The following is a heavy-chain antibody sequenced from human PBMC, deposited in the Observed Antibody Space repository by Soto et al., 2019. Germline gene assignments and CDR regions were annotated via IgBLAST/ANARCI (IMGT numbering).Heavy chain of an antibody. D-gene: IGHD4-17*01. CDR3: VGGYGEIDY. CDR1: GYTFTNYD. CDR2: MNPKSGNT. Sequence: QVQLVQSGAEVKKPGASVKVSCKASGYTFTNYDINWVRQATGQGLEWMGWMNPKSGNTGYAQHFQGRLTMTRRTSESTAYMELSSLRSEDTAVYYGVGGYGEIDYWGQGTLVTVSS. V-gene: IGHV1-8*01. J-gene: IGHJ4*02.